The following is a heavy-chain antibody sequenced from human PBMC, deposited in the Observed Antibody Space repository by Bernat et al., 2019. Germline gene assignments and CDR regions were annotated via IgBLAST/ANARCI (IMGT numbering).Heavy chain of an antibody. J-gene: IGHJ4*02. V-gene: IGHV3-48*01. Sequence: EVQLVESGGGLVQPGGSLRLSCAASGFTFSSYNMNWVRQAPGKGLEWVSYISSSSGTMYYADSVKGRFTISRDNSKNTLFLQMNSLRAEDTALYYCAKDRRVVTGVGRQNFDHWGQGSLVTVSS. CDR1: GFTFSSYN. CDR2: ISSSSGTM. D-gene: IGHD2-21*02. CDR3: AKDRRVVTGVGRQNFDH.